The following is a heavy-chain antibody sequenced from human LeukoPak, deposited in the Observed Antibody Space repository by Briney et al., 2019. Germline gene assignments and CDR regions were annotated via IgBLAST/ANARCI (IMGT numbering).Heavy chain of an antibody. CDR3: ARAYGDYVRYSDL. D-gene: IGHD4-17*01. CDR2: IYSDGGT. V-gene: IGHV3-66*02. CDR1: GFTVSSNY. J-gene: IGHJ2*01. Sequence: GGSLRLSCAASGFTVSSNYMSWVRQAPGKGLEWVSVIYSDGGTYLADSVKGRFTISRDNSKNTLYLQMNSLRAEDTAAYYCARAYGDYVRYSDLWGRGTLVTVSS.